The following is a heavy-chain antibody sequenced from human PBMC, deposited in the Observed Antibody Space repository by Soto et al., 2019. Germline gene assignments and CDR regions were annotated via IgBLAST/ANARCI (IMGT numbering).Heavy chain of an antibody. J-gene: IGHJ6*02. CDR1: GFSLSTSGVG. CDR2: IYWNDDK. CDR3: AHSVTMVRGVIITFGGMDV. V-gene: IGHV2-5*01. D-gene: IGHD3-10*01. Sequence: QITLKESGPTLVKPTQTLTLTCTFSGFSLSTSGVGVGWIRQPPGKALEWLALIYWNDDKRYSPSLKSRLTITKDTSKNQVVLTMTNMDPVDTATYYCAHSVTMVRGVIITFGGMDVWGQGTTVTVSS.